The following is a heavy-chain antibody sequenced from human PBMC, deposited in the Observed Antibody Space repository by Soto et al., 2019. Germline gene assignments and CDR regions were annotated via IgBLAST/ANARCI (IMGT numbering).Heavy chain of an antibody. V-gene: IGHV3-23*01. CDR2: FSGSGGNI. Sequence: EVQLLESGGGLVQPGGSLRLSCVASGFTFSTHAMSWVRQAPGKGLAWVSTFSGSGGNIYYAESVKGRLTISRDDSKITLYLQMNSLRVEDTVVYYCAKDPSWTVGPLAMDVWGQGTTVTVSS. J-gene: IGHJ6*02. CDR1: GFTFSTHA. D-gene: IGHD2-2*01. CDR3: AKDPSWTVGPLAMDV.